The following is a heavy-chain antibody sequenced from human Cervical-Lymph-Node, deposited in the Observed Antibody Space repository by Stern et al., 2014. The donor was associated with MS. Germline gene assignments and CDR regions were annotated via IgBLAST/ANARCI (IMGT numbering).Heavy chain of an antibody. CDR3: ARGTGYSYYFDY. V-gene: IGHV1-46*01. CDR2: INPSGGST. Sequence: QDQLVQSGAEVKKPGASVEVSCKASGYTFTDHYIHWVRQAPGQGLEWMGVINPSGGSTTNAKKFQGSVTMTRDSSTSTVHMELSSLRSEDTAVYYCARGTGYSYYFDYWGQGTLVTVSS. D-gene: IGHD3/OR15-3a*01. J-gene: IGHJ4*02. CDR1: GYTFTDHY.